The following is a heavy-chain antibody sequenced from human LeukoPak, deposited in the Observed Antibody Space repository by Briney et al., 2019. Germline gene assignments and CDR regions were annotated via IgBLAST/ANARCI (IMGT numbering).Heavy chain of an antibody. V-gene: IGHV4-59*01. J-gene: IGHJ6*04. D-gene: IGHD6-13*01. CDR1: GGSISSYY. CDR2: IYYSGST. Sequence: PSETLSLTCTVSGGSISSYYWSWIRQPPGKGLEWIGYIYYSGSTNYSPSLKSRVTISVDTSKNQFSLKLSSVTAADTAVYYCARLQQLVPYYYYGKDVWGKGTTATVSS. CDR3: ARLQQLVPYYYYGKDV.